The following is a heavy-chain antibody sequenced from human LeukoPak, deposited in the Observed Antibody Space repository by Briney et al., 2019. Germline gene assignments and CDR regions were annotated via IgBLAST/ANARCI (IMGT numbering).Heavy chain of an antibody. CDR1: GGSLSSSSYY. Sequence: SETLSLTCTVSGGSLSSSSYYWGWIRQPPGKGLEWIGSIYYSGSTYYNPSLKSRVTISVDTSKNQFSLKLSSVTAADTAVYYCARRSFRDAFDIWGQGTMVTVSS. J-gene: IGHJ3*02. CDR2: IYYSGST. D-gene: IGHD3-16*02. V-gene: IGHV4-39*07. CDR3: ARRSFRDAFDI.